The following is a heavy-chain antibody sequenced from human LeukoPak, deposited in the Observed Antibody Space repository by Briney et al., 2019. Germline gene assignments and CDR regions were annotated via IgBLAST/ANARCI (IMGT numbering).Heavy chain of an antibody. CDR3: ASGSGNYRTPYYYMDV. CDR2: IYSGGRP. V-gene: IGHV3-66*02. D-gene: IGHD3-10*01. J-gene: IGHJ6*03. Sequence: RGSLRLSCAASAFTISRNYISWVRQAPGKGLEWVSVIYSGGRPYYADSVKGRFTISRDNSMTTLYLQMNSLTSETRAWYSVASGSGNYRTPYYYMDVWGTGTTVTVSS. CDR1: AFTISRNY.